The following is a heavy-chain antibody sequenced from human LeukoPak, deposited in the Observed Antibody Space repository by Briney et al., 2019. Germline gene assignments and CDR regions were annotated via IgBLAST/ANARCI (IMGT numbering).Heavy chain of an antibody. CDR1: GYSFTSYW. CDR2: IYPGDSGT. V-gene: IGHV5-51*01. J-gene: IGHJ4*02. D-gene: IGHD6-19*01. CDR3: ARTGGGYSSGWYVVDFDY. Sequence: GESLKISCKGSGYSFTSYWIGWVRQMPGKGLEWMGIIYPGDSGTRYSPSFQGQVTISADKSISTAYLQWSSLKASDTAMYYCARTGGGYSSGWYVVDFDYWGQGTLVTVSS.